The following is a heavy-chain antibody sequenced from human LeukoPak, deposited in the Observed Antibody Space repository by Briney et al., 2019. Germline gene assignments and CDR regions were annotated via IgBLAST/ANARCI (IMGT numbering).Heavy chain of an antibody. CDR3: AKESLRVVPSATFDY. J-gene: IGHJ4*02. CDR1: GFDFNNYN. CDR2: ITSSGTYI. V-gene: IGHV3-21*04. Sequence: GGSLRLSCAASGFDFNNYNMNWVRQAPGKGLEWVSSITSSGTYIYYADSVKGRFTISRDNAKNSLYLQMNSLRPEDTAVYYCAKESLRVVPSATFDYWGQGTLATVSS. D-gene: IGHD2-2*01.